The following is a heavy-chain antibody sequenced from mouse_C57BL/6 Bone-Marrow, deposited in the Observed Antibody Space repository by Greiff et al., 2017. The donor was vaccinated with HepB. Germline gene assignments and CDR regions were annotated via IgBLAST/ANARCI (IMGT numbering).Heavy chain of an antibody. CDR3: ASPLYSNYMDY. CDR2: VWSGGST. CDR1: GFSLTSYG. J-gene: IGHJ4*01. Sequence: QVQLKESGPGLVQPSQSLSITCTVSGFSLTSYGVHWVRQSPGKGLEWLGVVWSGGSTDYNAAIISRLSISKDNSNSQVFFKMNSLQADDTAIYYCASPLYSNYMDYWGQGTSVTVSS. D-gene: IGHD2-5*01. V-gene: IGHV2-2*01.